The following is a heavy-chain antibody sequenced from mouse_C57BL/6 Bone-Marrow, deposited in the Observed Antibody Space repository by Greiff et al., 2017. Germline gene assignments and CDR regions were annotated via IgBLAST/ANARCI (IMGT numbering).Heavy chain of an antibody. D-gene: IGHD2-3*01. CDR1: GYAFSSSW. J-gene: IGHJ3*01. CDR3: ARYRDGYYTWFAY. V-gene: IGHV1-82*01. CDR2: IYPGDGDT. Sequence: QVQLQQPGPELVKPGASVKISCKASGYAFSSSWMNWVKQRPGKGLEWIGRIYPGDGDTNYNGKFKGKATLTADKSSSTAYMQLSSLTSEDSAVYFCARYRDGYYTWFAYWGQGTLVTVSA.